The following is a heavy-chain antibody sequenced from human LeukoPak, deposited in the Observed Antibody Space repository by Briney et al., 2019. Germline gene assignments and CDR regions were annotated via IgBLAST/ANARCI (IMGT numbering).Heavy chain of an antibody. CDR2: ISYDGSNK. V-gene: IGHV3-30*18. J-gene: IGHJ6*02. CDR1: GFTFSSYG. D-gene: IGHD2-21*02. Sequence: GGSLRLSCAASGFTFSSYGMHWVRQAPGKGLEWVAVISYDGSNKYYADSVKGRFTIFRDNSKNTLYLQMNSLRAEDTAVYYCAKDIFVSSYCGGDCSHYYGMDVWGQGTTVTVSS. CDR3: AKDIFVSSYCGGDCSHYYGMDV.